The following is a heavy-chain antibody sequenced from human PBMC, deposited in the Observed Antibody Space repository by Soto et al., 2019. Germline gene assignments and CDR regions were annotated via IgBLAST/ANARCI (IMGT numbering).Heavy chain of an antibody. CDR1: GYSISSGYY. D-gene: IGHD6-19*01. J-gene: IGHJ4*02. CDR3: ARDYSSGWLY. Sequence: SETLSLTCAVSGYSISSGYYWGWIRQSPGKGLEWIGSIYHSGSTYYNPSLKSRLTISVDTSKNQFSLKLSSVTAADTAVYYCARDYSSGWLYWGQGTLVTVTS. V-gene: IGHV4-38-2*02. CDR2: IYHSGST.